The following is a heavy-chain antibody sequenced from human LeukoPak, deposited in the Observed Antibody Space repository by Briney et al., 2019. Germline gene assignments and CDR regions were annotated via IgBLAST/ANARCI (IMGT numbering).Heavy chain of an antibody. D-gene: IGHD6-13*01. J-gene: IGHJ4*02. Sequence: GGSLRLSCAASGFTFSNAWMSWVRQAPGKGLEWVGRIKSKTDGGTTDYAAPVKGRFTISRDNSKNTLYLQMNSLRAEDTAVYYCAKPQVHRIAAAAGSLNYWGQGTLVTVSS. CDR3: AKPQVHRIAAAAGSLNY. V-gene: IGHV3-15*01. CDR1: GFTFSNAW. CDR2: IKSKTDGGTT.